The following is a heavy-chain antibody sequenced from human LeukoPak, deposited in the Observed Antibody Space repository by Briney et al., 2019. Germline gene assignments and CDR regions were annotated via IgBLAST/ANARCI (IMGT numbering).Heavy chain of an antibody. CDR1: GGSFSGYY. Sequence: PSETLSLTCAVYGGSFSGYYWSWIRQPPGKGLERIGEINLGGTTDYNPSLKSRVTISVDTSKNQFSLKMSSVTAADTAVYYCARAAGFCSSTSCYEAYFDSWGQGTLVTVSS. CDR2: INLGGTT. D-gene: IGHD2-2*01. J-gene: IGHJ4*02. CDR3: ARAAGFCSSTSCYEAYFDS. V-gene: IGHV4-34*01.